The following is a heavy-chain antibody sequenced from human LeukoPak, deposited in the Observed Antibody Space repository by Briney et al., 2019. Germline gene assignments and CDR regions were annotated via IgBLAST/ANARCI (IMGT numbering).Heavy chain of an antibody. Sequence: SETLSLTCTVSGGSISSSSYYWGWIRQPPGKGLEWIGSIYYSGSTYYNPSLKSRVTISVDTSKNQFSLKLSSVTAADTAVYYCARPPYSSGWFGNWFDPWGQETLVTVSS. V-gene: IGHV4-39*01. D-gene: IGHD6-19*01. CDR2: IYYSGST. CDR1: GGSISSSSYY. CDR3: ARPPYSSGWFGNWFDP. J-gene: IGHJ5*02.